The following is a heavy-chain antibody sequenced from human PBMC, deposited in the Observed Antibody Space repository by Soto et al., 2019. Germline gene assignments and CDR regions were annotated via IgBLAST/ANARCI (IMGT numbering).Heavy chain of an antibody. CDR1: GGSISSGGYY. J-gene: IGHJ5*02. V-gene: IGHV4-31*03. Sequence: PSETLSLTCTVSGGSISSGGYYWSWIRQHPGKGLEWIGYIYYSGSTYYNPSLKSRVTISVDTSKNQFSLKLSSVTAAATAVYYCARSQWLNIDPWGQGTLVTVSS. CDR3: ARSQWLNIDP. D-gene: IGHD3-22*01. CDR2: IYYSGST.